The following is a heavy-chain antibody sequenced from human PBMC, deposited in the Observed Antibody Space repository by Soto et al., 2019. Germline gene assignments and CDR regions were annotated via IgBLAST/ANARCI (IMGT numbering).Heavy chain of an antibody. CDR3: ARAGYYYCLWCYYMPSIVFDY. V-gene: IGHV1-8*01. D-gene: IGHD3-10*01. CDR1: GYTFTSYD. Sequence: ASVKVSCKASGYTFTSYDINWVRQATGQGLEWMGWMNPNSGNTGYAQKFQGRVTMTRNTSISTAYMELSSLRSEDTAVYYCARAGYYYCLWCYYMPSIVFDYWGQGSLVPVSS. J-gene: IGHJ4*02. CDR2: MNPNSGNT.